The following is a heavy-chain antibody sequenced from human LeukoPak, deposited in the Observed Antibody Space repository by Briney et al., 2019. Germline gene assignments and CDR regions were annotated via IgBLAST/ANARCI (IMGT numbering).Heavy chain of an antibody. Sequence: GGSLRLSCVASGFTLSDYYMSWVRQAPGKGLEWLSYINIGGTNTHYADSVKGRFTISRDNAKKSLYLQMNNLRAEDTAVYYCATDGAGFDTWGQGVLVTVSS. J-gene: IGHJ5*02. CDR1: GFTLSDYY. CDR3: ATDGAGFDT. CDR2: INIGGTNT. V-gene: IGHV3-11*01.